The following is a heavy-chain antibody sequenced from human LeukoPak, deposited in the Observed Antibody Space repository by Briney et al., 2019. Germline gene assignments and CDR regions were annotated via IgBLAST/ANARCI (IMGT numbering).Heavy chain of an antibody. CDR1: GYTFTGYY. J-gene: IGHJ5*02. CDR3: ARDTYSSGQNWFDP. D-gene: IGHD6-19*01. CDR2: INPNSGGT. V-gene: IGHV1-2*06. Sequence: ASVKVSCKASGYTFTGYYMHWVRQAPGQGLEWVGRINPNSGGTNYAQKFQGRVTMTRDTSISTAYMELSRLRSDDTAVYYCARDTYSSGQNWFDPWGQGTLVTVSS.